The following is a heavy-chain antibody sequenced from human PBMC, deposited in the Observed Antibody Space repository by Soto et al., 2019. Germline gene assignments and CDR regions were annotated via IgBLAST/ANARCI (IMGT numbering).Heavy chain of an antibody. V-gene: IGHV1-18*01. Sequence: ASVKVSCKASGYSFVSFGINWVRQAPGQGLEWMGWISGYNGNTMYAQKFQGRVTMTTDTSTTTAYMELRSLRSDDTAVYYCARDEVGAVYYYYYGMDVWGQGTTVTVSS. D-gene: IGHD1-26*01. CDR1: GYSFVSFG. J-gene: IGHJ6*02. CDR3: ARDEVGAVYYYYYGMDV. CDR2: ISGYNGNT.